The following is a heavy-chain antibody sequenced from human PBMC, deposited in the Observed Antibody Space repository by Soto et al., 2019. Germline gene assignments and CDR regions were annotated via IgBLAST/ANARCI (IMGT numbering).Heavy chain of an antibody. J-gene: IGHJ6*02. Sequence: QVQLQESGPGLVKPSQTLSLTCTVSGGSISSGGYYWSWIRQHPGKGLEWIGYIYYSGSPYYNPSLKSRVTISVDTSKNQFSLKLSSVTAADTAVYYCAGGVGIAAAGPRGYYYYGMDVWGQGTTVTVSS. CDR2: IYYSGSP. CDR1: GGSISSGGYY. D-gene: IGHD6-13*01. CDR3: AGGVGIAAAGPRGYYYYGMDV. V-gene: IGHV4-31*03.